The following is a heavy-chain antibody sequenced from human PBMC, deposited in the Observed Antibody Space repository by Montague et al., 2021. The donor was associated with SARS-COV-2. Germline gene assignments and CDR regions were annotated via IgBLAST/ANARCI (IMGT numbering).Heavy chain of an antibody. V-gene: IGHV4-39*07. CDR3: ARRYSSSWTGDQYYFDY. CDR1: GGSIISSSYY. J-gene: IGHJ4*02. CDR2: IYYSGST. Sequence: SETRSLTCTVSGGSIISSSYYWGWIRQPPGTFLEWIGSIYYSGSTYYNPSLKSRVTISVDTSKNQFSLKLSSVTAADTAVYYCARRYSSSWTGDQYYFDYWGQGTMGTVSS. D-gene: IGHD6-13*01.